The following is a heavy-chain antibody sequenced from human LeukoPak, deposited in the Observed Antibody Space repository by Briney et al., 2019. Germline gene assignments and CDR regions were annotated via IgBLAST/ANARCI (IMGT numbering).Heavy chain of an antibody. CDR2: INPSGGST. CDR3: ARAYSGSYFYYYYYMDV. Sequence: ASVNVSCRASGYTFTSYYMHWVRQAPGQGLEWMGIINPSGGSTSYAQKFQGRVTMTRDTSTSTVYMELSSLRSEDTAVYYCARAYSGSYFYYYYYMDVWGKGTTVTVSS. J-gene: IGHJ6*03. CDR1: GYTFTSYY. V-gene: IGHV1-46*01. D-gene: IGHD1-26*01.